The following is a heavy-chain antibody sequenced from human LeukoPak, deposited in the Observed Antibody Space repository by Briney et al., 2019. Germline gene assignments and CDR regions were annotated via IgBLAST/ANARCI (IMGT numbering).Heavy chain of an antibody. D-gene: IGHD3-22*01. CDR3: ARQGTYYYDSTKFTFDS. Sequence: SETLSLTCTDSGDSIATGIHYWGWIRQPPGKGLEWIGSVFYTGNTYYNPSLQSRITISVDTSKNQISLKVTSVTATDTALYYCARQGTYYYDSTKFTFDSWGQGTLVTVSS. J-gene: IGHJ4*02. V-gene: IGHV4-39*01. CDR2: VFYTGNT. CDR1: GDSIATGIHY.